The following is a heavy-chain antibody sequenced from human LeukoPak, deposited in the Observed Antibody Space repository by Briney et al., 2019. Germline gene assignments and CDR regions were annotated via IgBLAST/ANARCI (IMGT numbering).Heavy chain of an antibody. Sequence: GGSLRLSCAASGFIFSTYWMSWVRKAPGKGLEWVANIKEDGTVKQYVDSVKGRFTISRDNAKNSLYLQMNSLRVEDTAVYYCSGGNVFDIWGQGTLVTVSS. CDR3: SGGNVFDI. V-gene: IGHV3-7*01. J-gene: IGHJ3*02. D-gene: IGHD3-16*01. CDR2: IKEDGTVK. CDR1: GFIFSTYW.